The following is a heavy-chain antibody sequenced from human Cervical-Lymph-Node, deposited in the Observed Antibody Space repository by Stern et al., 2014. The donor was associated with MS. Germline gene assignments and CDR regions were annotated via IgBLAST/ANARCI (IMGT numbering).Heavy chain of an antibody. CDR3: GRGQQSFDP. D-gene: IGHD6-13*01. V-gene: IGHV1-3*04. Sequence: QVQLVQTGAEVKKPGASVKVSCKASAYTFTSYAIHWVRHAPGQRLEWMGMINTANGDTYYSEKFQGRVTFTRDTSANTAYMELFSLTSEDTTVYYCGRGQQSFDPWGQGTLVTVSA. CDR2: INTANGDT. CDR1: AYTFTSYA. J-gene: IGHJ5*02.